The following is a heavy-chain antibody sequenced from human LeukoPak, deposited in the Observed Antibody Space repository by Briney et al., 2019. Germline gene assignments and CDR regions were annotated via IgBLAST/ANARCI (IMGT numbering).Heavy chain of an antibody. Sequence: GGSLRLSCAASGFTFSSYSMNWVRQAPGKGLEWVSSISSSSSYIYYADSVKGRFTISRDNAKNSLYLQMNSLRAEDTAVYYCARVLNHYYDSSGFDYWGQGTLVTVSS. CDR1: GFTFSSYS. J-gene: IGHJ4*02. CDR3: ARVLNHYYDSSGFDY. D-gene: IGHD3-22*01. CDR2: ISSSSSYI. V-gene: IGHV3-21*01.